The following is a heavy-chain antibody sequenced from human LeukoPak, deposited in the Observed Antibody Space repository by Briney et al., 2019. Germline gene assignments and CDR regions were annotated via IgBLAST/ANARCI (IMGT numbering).Heavy chain of an antibody. J-gene: IGHJ5*02. CDR1: GGTFSSYA. CDR2: IIPIFGTA. D-gene: IGHD6-13*01. Sequence: GASVKVSCKASGGTFSSYAISWVRQAPGQGLEWTGGIIPIFGTANYAQKFQGRVTITADESTSTAYMELSSLRSEDAAVYYCARGIAAAASDPWGQGTLVTVSS. V-gene: IGHV1-69*13. CDR3: ARGIAAAASDP.